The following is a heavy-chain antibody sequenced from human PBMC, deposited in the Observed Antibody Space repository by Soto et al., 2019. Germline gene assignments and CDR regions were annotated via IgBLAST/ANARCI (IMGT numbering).Heavy chain of an antibody. D-gene: IGHD6-25*01. CDR2: ISGSGSCT. J-gene: IGHJ4*02. V-gene: IGHV3-21*01. CDR1: GFTFSSYA. CDR3: ARLDRGSLDY. Sequence: PGGSLRLSFAASGFTFSSYAMGWVRQAPGKGLEWVSAISGSGSCTYYADSVKGRFTISRDNAKNLVYLQMNSLRAEDTAVYYCARLDRGSLDYWGRGTLVTVSS.